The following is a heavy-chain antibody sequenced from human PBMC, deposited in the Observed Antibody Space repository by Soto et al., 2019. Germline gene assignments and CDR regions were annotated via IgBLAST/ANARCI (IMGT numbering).Heavy chain of an antibody. V-gene: IGHV1-69*13. J-gene: IGHJ4*02. CDR2: IIPIFGTA. D-gene: IGHD6-13*01. Sequence: ASVKVSCKASGGTFSSYAISWVRQAPGQGLEWMGGIIPIFGTANYAQKFQGRVTITADESTSTAYMELSSLRSEDTAVYYCARDRGDSSSWSPFDYWGQGTLVTVSS. CDR1: GGTFSSYA. CDR3: ARDRGDSSSWSPFDY.